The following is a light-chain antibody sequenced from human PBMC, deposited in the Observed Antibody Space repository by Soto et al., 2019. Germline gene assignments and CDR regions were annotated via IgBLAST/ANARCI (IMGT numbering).Light chain of an antibody. CDR1: QSISRY. J-gene: IGKJ1*01. CDR3: QQYGSSPQP. CDR2: GAS. V-gene: IGKV3-20*01. Sequence: ENMWTQSPCTLSLSPGERATLSCRASQSISRYLAWYQQKPGQGPRLLIYGASSRATGTPDRFSGSGSGTVFTLTINRLEPEDFAVYYCQQYGSSPQPFGQGTKVDIK.